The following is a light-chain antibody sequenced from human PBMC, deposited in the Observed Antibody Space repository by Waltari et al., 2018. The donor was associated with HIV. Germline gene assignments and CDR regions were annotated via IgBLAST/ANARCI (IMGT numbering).Light chain of an antibody. CDR3: QQYNIRPRGNT. Sequence: DIVMTQSPAILSVSPGERVTLSCMASQVVGSHLALYQQKVGQAPRLVIYGAATRAAEIPVRFSGSGSGTDFTLTIDSLQSEDFATYYCQQYNIRPRGNTFGQGTKLQIK. V-gene: IGKV3-15*01. CDR1: QVVGSH. J-gene: IGKJ2*01. CDR2: GAA.